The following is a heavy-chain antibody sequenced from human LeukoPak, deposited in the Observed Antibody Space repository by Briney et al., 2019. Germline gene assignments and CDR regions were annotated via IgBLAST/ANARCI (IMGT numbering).Heavy chain of an antibody. CDR3: ATSYYEPFAT. J-gene: IGHJ5*02. CDR2: VSDTGKT. Sequence: PSETLSLTCSVSGASLSSYYWDWLRQSPGKGLEWIGYVSDTGKTDSNPSLKSRVTISLDMSKKQFSLRLRSVTAADSAVYYCATSYYEPFATWGPGILVTVSS. CDR1: GASLSSYY. V-gene: IGHV4-59*01. D-gene: IGHD3-22*01.